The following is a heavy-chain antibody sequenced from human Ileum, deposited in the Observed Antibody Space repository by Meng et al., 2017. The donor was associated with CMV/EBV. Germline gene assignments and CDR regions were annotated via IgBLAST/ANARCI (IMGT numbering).Heavy chain of an antibody. V-gene: IGHV3-30*04. D-gene: IGHD5-24*01. J-gene: IGHJ3*02. CDR2: ISYDGSNK. CDR3: ARERRDGYNDAFDI. Sequence: GESLKISCAASGFTFSSYAMHWVRQAPGKGLEWVAVISYDGSNKYYADSVKGRFTISRDNSKNTLYLQMNSLRAEDTAVYYCARERRDGYNDAFDIWGQGTMVTVSS. CDR1: GFTFSSYA.